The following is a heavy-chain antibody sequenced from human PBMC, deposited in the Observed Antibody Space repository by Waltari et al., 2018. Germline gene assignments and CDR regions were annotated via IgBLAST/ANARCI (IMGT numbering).Heavy chain of an antibody. D-gene: IGHD1-26*01. CDR3: ARGKVGATAWFDP. CDR2: INPNSGGT. V-gene: IGHV1-2*02. J-gene: IGHJ5*02. Sequence: VRQAPGQGLEWMGWINPNSGGTNYAQKFQGRVTMTRDTSISTAYMELSRLRSDDTAVYYCARGKVGATAWFDPWGQGTLVTVSS.